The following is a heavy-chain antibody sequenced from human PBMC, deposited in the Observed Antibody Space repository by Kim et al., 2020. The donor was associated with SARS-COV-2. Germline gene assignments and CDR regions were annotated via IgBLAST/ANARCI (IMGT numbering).Heavy chain of an antibody. D-gene: IGHD3-22*01. Sequence: SETLSLTCTVSGGSISYYYWTWIRQPPGKGLEWIGYVFDSGSTNYNPSLKSRVTISLGTSKKQFSLQLTSVTAADTAVYYCAGGKYYYDGSGNPRFWYFDLWGRGTLVTVSS. CDR3: AGGKYYYDGSGNPRFWYFDL. CDR2: VFDSGST. V-gene: IGHV4-59*01. J-gene: IGHJ2*01. CDR1: GGSISYYY.